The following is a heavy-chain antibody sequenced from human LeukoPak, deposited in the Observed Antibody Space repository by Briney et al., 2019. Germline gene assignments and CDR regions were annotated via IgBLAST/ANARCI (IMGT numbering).Heavy chain of an antibody. J-gene: IGHJ4*02. D-gene: IGHD2-2*02. V-gene: IGHV3-15*01. CDR2: IKSKTDGGTT. CDR1: GFTFSNAW. CDR3: TVEGLPAAILFHS. Sequence: GGSLRLSCAASGFTFSNAWMSWVRQAPGKGLEWVGRIKSKTDGGTTDYTAPVKGRFTISRDDSKNTLYLQMNSPKIEDTAVYYCTVEGLPAAILFHSWGQGTLVTVSS.